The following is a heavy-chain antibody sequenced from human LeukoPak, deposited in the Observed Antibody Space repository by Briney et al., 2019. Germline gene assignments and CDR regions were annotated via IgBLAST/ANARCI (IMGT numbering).Heavy chain of an antibody. CDR1: GGTFSSYA. CDR2: IIPTFGTA. D-gene: IGHD3-9*01. V-gene: IGHV1-69*13. Sequence: SVKVSCKASGGTFSSYAISWMRQAPGQGLEWMGGIIPTFGTANYAQKFQGRVTITADESTSTAYMELSSLRSEDTAVYYCARMNYDILTGYFEYWGQGTLVTVSS. J-gene: IGHJ4*02. CDR3: ARMNYDILTGYFEY.